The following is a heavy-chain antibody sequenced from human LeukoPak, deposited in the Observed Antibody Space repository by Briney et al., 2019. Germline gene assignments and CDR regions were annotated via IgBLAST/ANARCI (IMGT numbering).Heavy chain of an antibody. D-gene: IGHD2-21*01. V-gene: IGHV3-7*01. Sequence: GGSLRLSCAASGFTFSSYWRSWVRQAPGKGLEWVANIKQDGSEKYYVDSVKGRFTISRDNAKNSLYLQMNSLRAEDTAVYYCARDEDCGGDCYPDNWFDPWGQGTLVTVSS. CDR3: ARDEDCGGDCYPDNWFDP. CDR2: IKQDGSEK. J-gene: IGHJ5*02. CDR1: GFTFSSYW.